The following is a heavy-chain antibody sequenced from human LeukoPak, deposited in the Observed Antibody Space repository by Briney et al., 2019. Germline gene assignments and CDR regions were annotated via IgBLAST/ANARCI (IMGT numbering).Heavy chain of an antibody. CDR3: APLHDGSDYAFDY. CDR2: INPNSGGT. J-gene: IGHJ4*02. CDR1: GYTFTGYY. Sequence: GASVKVSCKASGYTFTGYYMHWVRQAPGQGLEWMGWINPNSGGTNYAQKFQGRVTMTRDTSISTAYMELSSLTTDDTAVYYCAPLHDGSDYAFDYWGQGTLVTVSS. V-gene: IGHV1-2*02. D-gene: IGHD3-22*01.